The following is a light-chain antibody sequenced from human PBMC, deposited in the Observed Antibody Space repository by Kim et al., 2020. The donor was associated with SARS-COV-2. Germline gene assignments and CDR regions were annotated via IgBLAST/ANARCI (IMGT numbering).Light chain of an antibody. Sequence: SSELTQDPAVSVALGQTVRITCQGDSLRSYYASWYQQKPGQAPVLVIYGKNNRPSGIPDLFSGSSSGNTASLTITGAQAEDEADYYCNSRDSSGNLWVFG. J-gene: IGLJ3*02. CDR1: SLRSYY. V-gene: IGLV3-19*01. CDR3: NSRDSSGNLWV. CDR2: GKN.